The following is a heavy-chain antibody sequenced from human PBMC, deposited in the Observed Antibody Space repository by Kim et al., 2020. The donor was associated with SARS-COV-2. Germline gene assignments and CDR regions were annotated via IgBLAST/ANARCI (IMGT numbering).Heavy chain of an antibody. J-gene: IGHJ6*02. CDR1: GFTFSSYA. V-gene: IGHV3-30*04. CDR3: ARGSTYYDFWSGETDYYYYYGMDV. D-gene: IGHD3-3*01. CDR2: ISYDGSNK. Sequence: GGSLRLSCAASGFTFSSYAMHWVRQAPGKGLEWVAVISYDGSNKYYADSVKGRFTISRDNSKNTLYLQMNSLRAEDTAVYYCARGSTYYDFWSGETDYYYYYGMDVWGQGTTVTVSS.